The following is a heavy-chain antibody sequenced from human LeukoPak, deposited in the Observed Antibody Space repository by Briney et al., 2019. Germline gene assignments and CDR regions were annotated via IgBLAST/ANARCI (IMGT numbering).Heavy chain of an antibody. Sequence: SETLSLTCTVSGGSISSNYWSWIRQPPGKGLEWIGYVHYSGSTNYNPSLKSRVTISEDTSKNQFSLKLSSVTAADTAVYYCARTRFGGLGRYFDYWGQGTLVTVSS. CDR3: ARTRFGGLGRYFDY. J-gene: IGHJ4*02. V-gene: IGHV4-59*12. CDR1: GGSISSNY. CDR2: VHYSGST. D-gene: IGHD3-10*01.